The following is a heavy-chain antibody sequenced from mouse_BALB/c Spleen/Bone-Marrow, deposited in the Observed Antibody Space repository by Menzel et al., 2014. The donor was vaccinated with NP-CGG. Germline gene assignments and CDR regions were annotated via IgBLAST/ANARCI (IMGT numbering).Heavy chain of an antibody. J-gene: IGHJ2*01. CDR1: GYTFTSYW. D-gene: IGHD2-14*01. Sequence: QVQLQQSGAELAKPGASVKMSCKASGYTFTSYWMHWVKQRPGQGLEWXXYINPSTTYSAYNQKFKDKATLTADKSSSTAYMQLSSLTSEDSAVYYCALYYRYDYFDYWGQGTTLTVSS. V-gene: IGHV1-7*01. CDR2: INPSTTYS. CDR3: ALYYRYDYFDY.